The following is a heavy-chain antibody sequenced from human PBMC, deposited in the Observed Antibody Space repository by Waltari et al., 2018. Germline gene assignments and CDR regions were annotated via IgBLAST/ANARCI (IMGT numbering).Heavy chain of an antibody. CDR1: GGSISSSSYY. V-gene: IGHV4-39*07. Sequence: QLQLQESGPGLVKPSETLSLTCTVSGGSISSSSYYWGWIRQPPGKGLEWIGGIYYSGSTYYNPSRKSRVTISVDTSKNQFSLKLSSVTAADTAVYYCARRALMGGGDNWGQGTLVTVSS. CDR2: IYYSGST. J-gene: IGHJ4*02. CDR3: ARRALMGGGDN. D-gene: IGHD2-15*01.